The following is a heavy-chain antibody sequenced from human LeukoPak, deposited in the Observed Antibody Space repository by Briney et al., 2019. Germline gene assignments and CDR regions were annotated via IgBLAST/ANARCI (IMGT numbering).Heavy chain of an antibody. Sequence: PGGSLRLSCAASGFTFGTYGMHWVRQAPGKGLEWVSRINTDGSSTGYADSVKGRCTISRDNAKNTLYLQMNSLRAEGTAVYYCAILRSLAVAAPIDYWGQGSLVTVSS. CDR1: GFTFGTYG. CDR2: INTDGSST. CDR3: AILRSLAVAAPIDY. J-gene: IGHJ4*02. D-gene: IGHD6-19*01. V-gene: IGHV3-74*01.